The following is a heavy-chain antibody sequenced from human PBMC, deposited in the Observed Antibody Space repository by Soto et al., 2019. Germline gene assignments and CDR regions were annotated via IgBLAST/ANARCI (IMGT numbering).Heavy chain of an antibody. CDR2: ISSSSDYT. J-gene: IGHJ4*02. D-gene: IGHD2-2*01. CDR3: ARPGVVPAATDPYYFDY. V-gene: IGHV3-11*06. Sequence: GGSLRLSCAASGFTFSDYYMSWIRQAPGKGLEWVSYISSSSDYTNYADSVKGRFTISRDNAKNSLYLQMNSLRAEDTAVYYCARPGVVPAATDPYYFDYWGQGTLVTVSS. CDR1: GFTFSDYY.